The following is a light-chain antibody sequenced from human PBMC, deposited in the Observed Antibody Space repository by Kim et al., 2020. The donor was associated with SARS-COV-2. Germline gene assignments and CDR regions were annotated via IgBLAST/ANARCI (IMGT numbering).Light chain of an antibody. CDR3: QQYYSTPPS. Sequence: RDTLNCKSSQTVLYNSNNKNYLAWYKQKPGQAPKLLIYWASIRESGVSDRFSGSGSETDFTLTISSLQAEDVAVYYCQQYYSTPPSFGQGTKLEI. J-gene: IGKJ2*03. V-gene: IGKV4-1*01. CDR2: WAS. CDR1: QTVLYNSNNKNY.